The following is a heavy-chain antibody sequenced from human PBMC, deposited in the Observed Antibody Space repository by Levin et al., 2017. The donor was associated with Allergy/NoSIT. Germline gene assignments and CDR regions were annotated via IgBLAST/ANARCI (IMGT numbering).Heavy chain of an antibody. D-gene: IGHD6-13*01. CDR1: GGSISGYY. Sequence: PSETLSLTCTVSGGSISGYYWSWIRQPPGKGLEWIGYMYNSGSTKYNPSLKSRVTTSEDTSKNQFSLKLNSVTAAHAAVYYCARGRTITASGQTYYSGMDYWGQGTTVTVSS. CDR2: MYNSGST. J-gene: IGHJ6*02. V-gene: IGHV4-59*01. CDR3: ARGRTITASGQTYYSGMDY.